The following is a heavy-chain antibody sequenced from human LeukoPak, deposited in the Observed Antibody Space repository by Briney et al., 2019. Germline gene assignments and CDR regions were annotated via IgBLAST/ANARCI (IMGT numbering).Heavy chain of an antibody. CDR2: IYYSGST. V-gene: IGHV4-59*08. D-gene: IGHD5-18*01. J-gene: IGHJ4*02. CDR1: GGSISSYY. Sequence: SETLSLTCTVSGGSISSYYWSWIRQPPGKGLEWIVYIYYSGSTNYNPSLKRRVTISVDTSKNQFSLKLSSVTAEDTAVYYCARSGHGYSYGFIDYWGQGTLVTVSS. CDR3: ARSGHGYSYGFIDY.